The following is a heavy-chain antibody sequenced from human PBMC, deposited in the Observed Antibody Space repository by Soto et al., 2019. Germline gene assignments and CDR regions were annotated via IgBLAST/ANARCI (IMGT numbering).Heavy chain of an antibody. CDR1: GGTFSSYT. V-gene: IGHV1-69*02. Sequence: QVQLVQSGAEVKKPGSSVKVSCKASGGTFSSYTISWVRQAPGQGLEWMGRIIPILGIANYAQKFQGRVTITADKSTSTAYMELSSLRSEDMAVYYCARVVATITWWGDDYWGQGTLVTVSS. J-gene: IGHJ4*02. CDR2: IIPILGIA. CDR3: ARVVATITWWGDDY. D-gene: IGHD5-12*01.